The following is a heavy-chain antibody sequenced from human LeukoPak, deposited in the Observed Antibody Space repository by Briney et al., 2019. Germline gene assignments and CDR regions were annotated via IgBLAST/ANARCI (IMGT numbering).Heavy chain of an antibody. CDR3: ARHSSSAWYYYFDY. V-gene: IGHV4-39*01. CDR2: AYYSGTT. CDR1: GGSISNSNYY. J-gene: IGHJ4*02. D-gene: IGHD6-19*01. Sequence: SETLSLTCTVSGGSISNSNYYWGWIRQPPGKGLEWIGGAYYSGTTYYSPSLKSRVTTSVDTSRNHFSLNLNSVTAADTAVYYCARHSSSAWYYYFDYWGQGSFVTVSS.